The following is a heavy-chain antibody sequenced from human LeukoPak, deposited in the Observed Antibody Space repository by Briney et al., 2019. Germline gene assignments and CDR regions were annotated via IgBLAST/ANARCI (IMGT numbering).Heavy chain of an antibody. CDR2: IYYSGST. V-gene: IGHV4-39*01. Sequence: PSETLSLTCTVSGGSISSSSYYWGWIRQPPGKGLEWIGSIYYSGSTYYNPSLKSLVNISVDTSKNQFSLKLSSVTAADTAVYYCARYSSSWYSDYYYYYMDVWGKGTTVSISS. CDR3: ARYSSSWYSDYYYYYMDV. CDR1: GGSISSSSYY. D-gene: IGHD6-13*01. J-gene: IGHJ6*03.